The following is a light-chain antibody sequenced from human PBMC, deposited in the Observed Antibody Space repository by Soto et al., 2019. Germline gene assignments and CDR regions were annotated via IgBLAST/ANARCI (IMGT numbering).Light chain of an antibody. CDR2: GAF. CDR1: QSIPSSTH. V-gene: IGKV3-20*01. J-gene: IGKJ4*01. CDR3: QQFSSYPLT. Sequence: EIVLTHSPGTLSLSPGDRATLSCSSSQSIPSSTHLAWYQQKPGQAPRLLIYGAFSRATGIPARFSGSGSGTDFTLTISSLEPEDFAVYYCQQFSSYPLTFGGGTKVDIK.